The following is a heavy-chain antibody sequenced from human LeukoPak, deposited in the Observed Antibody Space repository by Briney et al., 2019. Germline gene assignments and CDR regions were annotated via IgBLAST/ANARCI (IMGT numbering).Heavy chain of an antibody. J-gene: IGHJ4*02. CDR1: GFTFSSYW. CDR3: ARDSWFGELSPIDY. Sequence: QPGGSLRLSCAASGFTFSSYWMSWVRQAPGKGLEWVANIKQDGSEKYYVDSVKGRFTISRDNAKNSLYLQMNSLRAEDTAVYYCARDSWFGELSPIDYWGQGTLVTVSS. V-gene: IGHV3-7*04. D-gene: IGHD3-10*01. CDR2: IKQDGSEK.